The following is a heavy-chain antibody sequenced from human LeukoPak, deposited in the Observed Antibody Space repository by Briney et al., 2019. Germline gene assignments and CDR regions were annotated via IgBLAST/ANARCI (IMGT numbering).Heavy chain of an antibody. D-gene: IGHD6-19*01. CDR1: GYSISSGYY. CDR3: ARVRKQWLASDTAFDY. CDR2: IYTSGST. Sequence: PSETLSLTCTVSGYSISSGYYWSWIRQPAGKGLEWIGRIYTSGSTNYNPSLKSRVTISVDTSKNQFSLKLSSVTAADTAVYYCARVRKQWLASDTAFDYWGQGTLVTVSS. V-gene: IGHV4-61*02. J-gene: IGHJ4*02.